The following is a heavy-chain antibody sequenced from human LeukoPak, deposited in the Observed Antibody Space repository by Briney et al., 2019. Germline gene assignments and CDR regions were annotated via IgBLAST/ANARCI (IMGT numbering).Heavy chain of an antibody. CDR2: IIPIFGTA. CDR3: ARGMIVVVQSYAFDI. D-gene: IGHD3-22*01. J-gene: IGHJ3*02. Sequence: GASVKVSCKASGGTFSSYAISWVRQAPGQGLEWMGGIIPIFGTANYAQKFQGRVTITADESTSTAYMELSSLRSEDTAVYYCARGMIVVVQSYAFDIWGQGTMVTVSS. CDR1: GGTFSSYA. V-gene: IGHV1-69*13.